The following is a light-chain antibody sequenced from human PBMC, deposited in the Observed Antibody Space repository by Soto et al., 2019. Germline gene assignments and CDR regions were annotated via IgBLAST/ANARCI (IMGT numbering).Light chain of an antibody. CDR2: STN. V-gene: IGLV8-61*01. CDR1: SGSVSTSYY. J-gene: IGLJ3*02. Sequence: QAVVTQEPSFSVSPGRTVTLTCGLTSGSVSTSYYPSWYQQTPGQAPRTLIYSTNSRSSGVPDRFSGSILGNKAALTITGALAEDESDYYCVLYMGSGIWVFGGGTKLTVL. CDR3: VLYMGSGIWV.